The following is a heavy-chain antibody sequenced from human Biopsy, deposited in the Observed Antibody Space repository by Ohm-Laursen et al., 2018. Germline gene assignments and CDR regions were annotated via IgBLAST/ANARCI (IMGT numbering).Heavy chain of an antibody. J-gene: IGHJ3*02. CDR2: IYPGGGT. CDR1: GDSIRIYY. D-gene: IGHD1-26*01. Sequence: SETLSLTCPVSGDSIRIYYWSWIRQAAAKGLEWIGRIYPGGGTIYNPSLKSRVAMSVAPSKNNFSLNLISMTAADTAVYYCAGIVLGPTNDAFDIWGQGTMVTVSS. CDR3: AGIVLGPTNDAFDI. V-gene: IGHV4-4*07.